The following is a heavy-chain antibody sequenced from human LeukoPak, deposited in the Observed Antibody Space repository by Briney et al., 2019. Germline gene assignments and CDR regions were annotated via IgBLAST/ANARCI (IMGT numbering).Heavy chain of an antibody. CDR3: ARVPVNIWENWFDP. CDR2: IYYSGST. Sequence: SETLSLTCTVSGGSISSSSYYWGWIRQPPGKGLEWIGSIYYSGSTYYNPSLKSRVTISVDTSKNQFSPKLSSVTAADTAVYYCARVPVNIWENWFDPWGQGTLVTVSS. CDR1: GGSISSSSYY. V-gene: IGHV4-39*07. D-gene: IGHD1-26*01. J-gene: IGHJ5*02.